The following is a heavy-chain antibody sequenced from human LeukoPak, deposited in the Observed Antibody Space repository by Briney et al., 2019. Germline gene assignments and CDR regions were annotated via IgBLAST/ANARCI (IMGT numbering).Heavy chain of an antibody. CDR3: ARDWGPRGIAAAGPPGY. CDR1: GFTFSSYA. J-gene: IGHJ4*02. D-gene: IGHD6-13*01. Sequence: PGGSLRLSCAASGFTFSSYAMSWVRQAPGKGLEWVSAISGSGGSTYYADSVKGRFTISRDSAKNSLYLQMNSLRAEDTAVYYCARDWGPRGIAAAGPPGYWGQGTLVTVSS. CDR2: ISGSGGST. V-gene: IGHV3-23*01.